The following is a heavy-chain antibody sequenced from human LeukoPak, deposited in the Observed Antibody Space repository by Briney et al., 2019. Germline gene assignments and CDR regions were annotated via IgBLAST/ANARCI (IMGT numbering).Heavy chain of an antibody. CDR1: GLTFSMPP. V-gene: IGHV3-30*02. D-gene: IGHD3-22*01. CDR2: IQNDGNSK. CDR3: ARGHYDSSGLCDY. J-gene: IGHJ4*02. Sequence: GGSLRLSCAASGLTFSMPPMDWVRQAPGKGLEWVAFIQNDGNSKNYADSVRGRFTISRDNAKNSLYLQMNSLRAEDTAVYYCARGHYDSSGLCDYWGQGTLVTVSS.